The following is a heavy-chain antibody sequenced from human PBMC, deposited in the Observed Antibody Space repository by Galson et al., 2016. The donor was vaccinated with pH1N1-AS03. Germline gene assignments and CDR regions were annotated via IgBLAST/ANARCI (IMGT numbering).Heavy chain of an antibody. CDR2: IYHGGST. CDR3: AKPHDYKKYEGGFDI. J-gene: IGHJ3*02. V-gene: IGHV4-38-2*01. D-gene: IGHD4-11*01. Sequence: SETLSLTCAVSGYSISSGYYWGWIRQPPGKGLEWIATIYHGGSTYYNPSLKSRVTISIDTSKNQFSLKLNSVTAADTAVYYCAKPHDYKKYEGGFDIWGQGTRVTVSS. CDR1: GYSISSGYY.